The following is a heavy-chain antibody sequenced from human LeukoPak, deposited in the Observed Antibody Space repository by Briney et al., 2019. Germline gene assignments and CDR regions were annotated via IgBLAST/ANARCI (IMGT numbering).Heavy chain of an antibody. Sequence: GGSLRLSCAASGFTFSNYWMSWVRQAPGKGLEWVANIKEDGSEKNYVDSVKGRFTISRDNAKNSLYLQMNSLRAEDTGVYYCARDKYCSDDNCDGGSKFDYWGQGTLVTVSS. CDR2: IKEDGSEK. CDR3: ARDKYCSDDNCDGGSKFDY. CDR1: GFTFSNYW. D-gene: IGHD2-15*01. V-gene: IGHV3-7*01. J-gene: IGHJ4*02.